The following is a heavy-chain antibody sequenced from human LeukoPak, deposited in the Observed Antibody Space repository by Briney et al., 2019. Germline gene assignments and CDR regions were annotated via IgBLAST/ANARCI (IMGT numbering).Heavy chain of an antibody. CDR3: AREGSAFDI. CDR2: ISSGGSYI. V-gene: IGHV3-21*01. CDR1: GFTFSSYT. J-gene: IGHJ3*02. Sequence: PGGSLRLSCAASGFTFSSYTLNWVRQAPGKGLEWVSSISSGGSYIYYADSVKGRFTISRDNAKNSLYLQMNSLRAEDTAVYYCAREGSAFDIWGQGTMVTVSS.